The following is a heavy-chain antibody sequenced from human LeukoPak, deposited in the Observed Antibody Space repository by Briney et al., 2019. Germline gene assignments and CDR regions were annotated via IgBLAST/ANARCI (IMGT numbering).Heavy chain of an antibody. V-gene: IGHV4-59*01. CDR2: IYYSGST. CDR3: ARQWGPRGVRGVSFWFDP. CDR1: GGSISSYY. Sequence: SETLSLTCTVSGGSISSYYWSWIRQPPGKGLEWIGYIYYSGSTNYNPSPKSRATISVDTSKNQFSLKLSSVTAADTAVYYCARQWGPRGVRGVSFWFDPWGQGTLVTV. D-gene: IGHD3-10*01. J-gene: IGHJ5*02.